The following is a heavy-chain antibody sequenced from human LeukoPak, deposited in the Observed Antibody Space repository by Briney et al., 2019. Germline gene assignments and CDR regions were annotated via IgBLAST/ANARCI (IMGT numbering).Heavy chain of an antibody. J-gene: IGHJ4*02. Sequence: PGGSLRLSCAASGFTFSSFSMNWVRQAPGKGLEWVSSISSRSSYIYYADSVKGRFTISRDNAKNSLYLQMNSLRAEDTAVYYCASQAPLAAAGPGDLTHFDYWGQGTLVTVSS. V-gene: IGHV3-21*01. CDR3: ASQAPLAAAGPGDLTHFDY. CDR2: ISSRSSYI. CDR1: GFTFSSFS. D-gene: IGHD6-25*01.